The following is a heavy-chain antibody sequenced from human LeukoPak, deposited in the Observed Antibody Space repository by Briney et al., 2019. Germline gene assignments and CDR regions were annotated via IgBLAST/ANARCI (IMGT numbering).Heavy chain of an antibody. Sequence: SETLSLTCTVSGGSISSYYWNWIRQPPGKGLEWIAYIYYSGNTNYNPSLKSRVTISVDTSKNQFSLKLSSVTAADTAVYYCARSDWADSSGYYRDYFDYWGQGTLVTVSS. J-gene: IGHJ4*02. CDR3: ARSDWADSSGYYRDYFDY. CDR1: GGSISSYY. V-gene: IGHV4-59*01. D-gene: IGHD3-22*01. CDR2: IYYSGNT.